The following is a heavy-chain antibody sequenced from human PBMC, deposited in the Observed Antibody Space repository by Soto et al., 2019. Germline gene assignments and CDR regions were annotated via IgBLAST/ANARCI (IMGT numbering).Heavy chain of an antibody. CDR3: ARFPYYYDSSGPFYYGMAV. CDR2: IDWDDDK. J-gene: IGHJ6*02. CDR1: C. V-gene: IGHV2-70*01. Sequence: CVSWIRQPPGKALEWLALIDWDDDKYYSTSLKTRLTISKDTSKNQVVLTMTNMDPVDTATYYCARFPYYYDSSGPFYYGMAVWRHGTTV. D-gene: IGHD3-22*01.